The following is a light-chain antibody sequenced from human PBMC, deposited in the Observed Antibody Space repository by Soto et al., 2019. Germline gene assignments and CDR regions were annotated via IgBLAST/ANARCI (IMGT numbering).Light chain of an antibody. CDR2: GAS. J-gene: IGKJ3*01. CDR1: RHVYINA. CDR3: QQYGASPFT. V-gene: IGKV3-20*01. Sequence: VVLTQSPATLSLSPGERATLSCRASRHVYINALAWYQQKPGRTPTLLIFGASTRATDITDRFSGTGSGTDFSLTINGVEPEDSAVYYCQQYGASPFTFGPGTRVEI.